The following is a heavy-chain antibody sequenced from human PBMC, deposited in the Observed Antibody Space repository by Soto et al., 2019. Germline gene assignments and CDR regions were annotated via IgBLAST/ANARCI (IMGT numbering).Heavy chain of an antibody. CDR1: GSSFTSYG. V-gene: IGHV5-51*01. CDR2: IYPGDSDT. CDR3: ARHIAARPSSPINRGYYYGMDV. D-gene: IGHD6-6*01. Sequence: GESLKISCKGSGSSFTSYGIAWVRQMLGTGLEWMGIIYPGDSDTRYSPSFQGQVTISADKSISTAYLQWSSLKASDTAMYYCARHIAARPSSPINRGYYYGMDVWAQGTTVTVS. J-gene: IGHJ6*02.